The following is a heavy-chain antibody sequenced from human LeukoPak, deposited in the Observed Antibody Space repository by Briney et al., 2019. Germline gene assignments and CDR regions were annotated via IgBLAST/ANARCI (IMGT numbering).Heavy chain of an antibody. Sequence: SETLSLTCTVSGGSISSSSYYWGWIRQPPGKGLEWIGSIYYSGSTYYNPSLKSRVTISVDTSKNQFSLKLSSVTAADTAVYYCARANSITIFGVVKTGGAFDIWGQGTMVTVSS. CDR2: IYYSGST. CDR3: ARANSITIFGVVKTGGAFDI. D-gene: IGHD3-3*01. CDR1: GGSISSSSYY. J-gene: IGHJ3*02. V-gene: IGHV4-39*07.